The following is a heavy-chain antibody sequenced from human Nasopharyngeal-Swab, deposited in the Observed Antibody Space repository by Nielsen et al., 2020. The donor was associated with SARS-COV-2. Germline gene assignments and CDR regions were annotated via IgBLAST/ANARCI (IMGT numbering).Heavy chain of an antibody. CDR3: ARDWRRVRMGSVDYGMDV. CDR1: GFIFSSYA. CDR2: ISYDESNK. V-gene: IGHV3-30-3*01. D-gene: IGHD2-15*01. J-gene: IGHJ6*02. Sequence: GESLKISCAASGFIFSSYAMHWVRQAPGKGLEWVAVISYDESNKYYADSVKGRFTISRDNSKNTLYLQMNSLRAEDAAVYYCARDWRRVRMGSVDYGMDVWGQGTTATVSS.